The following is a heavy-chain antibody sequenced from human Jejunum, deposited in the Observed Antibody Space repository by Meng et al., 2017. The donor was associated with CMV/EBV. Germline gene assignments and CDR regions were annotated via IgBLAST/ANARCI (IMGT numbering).Heavy chain of an antibody. J-gene: IGHJ6*02. CDR1: FTFSTSE. V-gene: IGHV3-48*03. CDR3: ARHTVVAGSYYGLDV. D-gene: IGHD2-2*01. Sequence: FTFSTSEMNWVRQAPGKGLEWIAYITGVTNIIYYADSVKGRFTISRDNSKNALSLQMSSLRAEDTAVYYCARHTVVAGSYYGLDVWGQGTTVTVSS. CDR2: ITGVTNII.